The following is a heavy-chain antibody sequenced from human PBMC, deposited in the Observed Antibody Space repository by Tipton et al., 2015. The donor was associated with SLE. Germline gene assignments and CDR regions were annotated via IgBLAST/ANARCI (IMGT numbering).Heavy chain of an antibody. CDR2: IYSGGST. CDR3: AREAYYYYYGMDV. J-gene: IGHJ6*02. CDR1: GFTVSSNY. Sequence: SLRLSCAASGFTVSSNYMSWVRQAPGKGLEWVSVIYSGGSTYYADSVKGRFTISRDNSKNKLYLQMISLRAEETAVYYCAREAYYYYYGMDVWGQGTTVTVSS. V-gene: IGHV3-66*02.